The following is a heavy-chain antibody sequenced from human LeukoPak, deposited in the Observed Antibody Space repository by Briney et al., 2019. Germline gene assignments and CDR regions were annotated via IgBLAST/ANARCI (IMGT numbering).Heavy chain of an antibody. CDR2: IYPSGST. Sequence: SEILSLTCTVSGYSIRSGYYWGWIRQPPGKRLEWIGSIYPSGSTFYNPSLKSRVTISVDTSKNQFYLKVNSVTAADTAVYYCASPRDTAVVVAATAGYFDLWGRGAQVTVSS. J-gene: IGHJ2*01. CDR3: ASPRDTAVVVAATAGYFDL. CDR1: GYSIRSGYY. V-gene: IGHV4-38-2*02. D-gene: IGHD2-15*01.